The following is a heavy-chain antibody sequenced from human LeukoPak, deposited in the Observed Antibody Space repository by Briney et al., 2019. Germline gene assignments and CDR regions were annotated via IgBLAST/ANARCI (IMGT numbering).Heavy chain of an antibody. V-gene: IGHV4-38-2*01. J-gene: IGHJ4*02. CDR3: AGHDSAAAGIDF. CDR2: INHSGST. Sequence: SSETLSLTCAVSGYSITNGYYWGWIRQPPGKGLEWIGSINHSGSTSYNPTLKSRVTISVDTSKNQFSLKVTSVTAADTAVYHCAGHDSAAAGIDFWGQGTPVTVSS. D-gene: IGHD6-13*01. CDR1: GYSITNGYY.